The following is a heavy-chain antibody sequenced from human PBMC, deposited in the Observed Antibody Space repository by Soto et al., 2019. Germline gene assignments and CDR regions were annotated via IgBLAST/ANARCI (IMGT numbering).Heavy chain of an antibody. J-gene: IGHJ6*02. CDR3: ARDIGIAVAGTYYYYYGMDV. Sequence: ASVKVSCKASGYTFTSYGISWVRQAPGQGLEWMGWISAYNGNTNYAQKLQGRVTMTTDTSTSTAYMELRSLRSDDTAVYYCARDIGIAVAGTYYYYYGMDVWGQGTTVTVSS. CDR1: GYTFTSYG. V-gene: IGHV1-18*01. CDR2: ISAYNGNT. D-gene: IGHD6-19*01.